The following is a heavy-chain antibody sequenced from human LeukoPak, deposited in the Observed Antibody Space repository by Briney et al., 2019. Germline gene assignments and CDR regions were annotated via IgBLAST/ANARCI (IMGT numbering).Heavy chain of an antibody. J-gene: IGHJ4*02. CDR3: AGGAAVAAIDY. CDR1: GGSISSYY. V-gene: IGHV4-34*01. Sequence: SETLSLTCTVSGGSISSYYWSWIRQPPGKGLEWIGEINHSGSTNYNPSLKSRVTISVDTSKNQFSLKLSSVTAADTAVYYCAGGAAVAAIDYWGQGTLVTVSS. CDR2: INHSGST. D-gene: IGHD6-19*01.